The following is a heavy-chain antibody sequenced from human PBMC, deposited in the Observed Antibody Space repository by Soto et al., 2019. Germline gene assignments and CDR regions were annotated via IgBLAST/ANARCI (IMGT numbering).Heavy chain of an antibody. Sequence: GESLKISCKASGYSITSDWIGWVRQMPGKGLEWMGIIYPRDSDTRYSPSFEGQVTISADKTTNTAYLQWSSLKASDTAIYYCVRHDIVGTPRGWFDPWGQGTLVTVSS. CDR2: IYPRDSDT. CDR3: VRHDIVGTPRGWFDP. D-gene: IGHD5-12*01. J-gene: IGHJ5*02. V-gene: IGHV5-51*01. CDR1: GYSITSDW.